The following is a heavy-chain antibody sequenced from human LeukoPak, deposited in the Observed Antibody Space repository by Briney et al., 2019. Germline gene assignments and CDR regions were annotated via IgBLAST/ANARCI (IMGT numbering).Heavy chain of an antibody. CDR1: GFTFSSYS. D-gene: IGHD2-8*01. V-gene: IGHV3-48*01. J-gene: IGHJ1*01. CDR2: ISSGSSTI. Sequence: GGSLRLSCAASGFTFSSYSMNWVRQAPGKGLEWVSYISSGSSTIYYADSVKGRFTISRDNAKNSLYLQMNSLRAEDTAVYYCARDPRGEYCTNGVCSTTNHQLFQHWGQGTLVTVSS. CDR3: ARDPRGEYCTNGVCSTTNHQLFQH.